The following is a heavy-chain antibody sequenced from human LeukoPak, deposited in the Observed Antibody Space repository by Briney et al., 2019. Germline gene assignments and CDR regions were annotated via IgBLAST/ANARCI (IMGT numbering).Heavy chain of an antibody. CDR2: ISGSDGST. CDR3: ARNPGGIGDY. D-gene: IGHD4-23*01. V-gene: IGHV3-23*01. J-gene: IGHJ4*02. CDR1: GFTFSGYA. Sequence: GGSLRLSCAASGFTFSGYAMTWVRQAPGKGLEWVSAISGSDGSTYYADSVKGRFTISRDNSKNTLYLQMDSLRAEDTAIYYCARNPGGIGDYWGQGTLVTVSS.